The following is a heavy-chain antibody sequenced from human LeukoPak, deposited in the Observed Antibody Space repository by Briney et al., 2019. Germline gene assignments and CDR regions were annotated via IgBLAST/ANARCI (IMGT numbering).Heavy chain of an antibody. CDR2: ISYSGAT. D-gene: IGHD3-3*01. CDR3: ASLPRYDFWT. CDR1: GRSISSTNFY. J-gene: IGHJ5*02. V-gene: IGHV4-39*01. Sequence: SGTLSLTCTVSGRSISSTNFYWGWIRQPPGKGLEWIGSISYSGATYYNASLKSRLTVSADTSKKEFSLKLRSVTAADTAVYYCASLPRYDFWTWGQGNLVIVSS.